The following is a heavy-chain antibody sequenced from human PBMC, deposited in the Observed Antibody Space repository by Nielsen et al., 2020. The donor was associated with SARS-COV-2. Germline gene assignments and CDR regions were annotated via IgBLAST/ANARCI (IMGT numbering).Heavy chain of an antibody. CDR2: IKPDGSET. J-gene: IGHJ4*02. V-gene: IGHV3-7*03. D-gene: IGHD2-2*01. CDR3: VSGGRPAD. CDR1: GFTFSSYG. Sequence: GGSLRLSCAASGFTFSSYGMHWVRQVPGKGLEWVATIKPDGSETHYVDSVRGRLTISRDNAKNSLYLQMSSLRVEDTAVYYCVSGGRPADWGQGTLVTVSS.